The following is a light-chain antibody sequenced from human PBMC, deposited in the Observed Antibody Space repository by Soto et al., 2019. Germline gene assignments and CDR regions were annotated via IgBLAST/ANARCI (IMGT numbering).Light chain of an antibody. Sequence: QSVLTQPRSVSGSPGQSVTISCSGTSSDVGGYNYVSWYQQHPGKAPKLMIYDVSKRPSGVPDRFSGSKSGNTASLTISGLQAEDEADYHCCSYAGSRGVFGGGTKLTVL. J-gene: IGLJ2*01. CDR2: DVS. V-gene: IGLV2-11*01. CDR1: SSDVGGYNY. CDR3: CSYAGSRGV.